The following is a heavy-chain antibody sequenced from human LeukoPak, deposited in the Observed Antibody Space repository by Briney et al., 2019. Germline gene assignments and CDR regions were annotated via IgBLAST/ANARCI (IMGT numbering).Heavy chain of an antibody. Sequence: SETLSLTCTVSGYSISSGYYWGWIRQPPGKGLEWIGSIYHSGSTYYNPSLKSRVTISVDTSKNQFSLKLSSVTAADTAVYYCARGGYSYGQTLDYWGQGTLVTVSS. CDR2: IYHSGST. V-gene: IGHV4-38-2*02. J-gene: IGHJ4*02. CDR3: ARGGYSYGQTLDY. D-gene: IGHD5-18*01. CDR1: GYSISSGYY.